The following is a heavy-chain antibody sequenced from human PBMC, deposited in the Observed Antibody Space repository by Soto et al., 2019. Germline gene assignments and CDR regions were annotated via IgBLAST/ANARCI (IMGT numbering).Heavy chain of an antibody. J-gene: IGHJ4*02. CDR1: GFTFSSYA. Sequence: GGSLRLSCAASGFTFSSYAMSWVRQAPGKGLEWVSAISGSGGSTYYADSVKGRFTISRDNSKNTLYLQMNSLRAEDTAVYYCAKGENWSLYCTNGVWGQGTLVTVSS. D-gene: IGHD2-8*01. V-gene: IGHV3-23*01. CDR3: AKGENWSLYCTNGV. CDR2: ISGSGGST.